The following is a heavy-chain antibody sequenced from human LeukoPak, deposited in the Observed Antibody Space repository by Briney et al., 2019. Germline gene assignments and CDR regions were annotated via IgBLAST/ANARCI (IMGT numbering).Heavy chain of an antibody. CDR1: GYTFTINH. CDR3: AKLATSDTGETY. V-gene: IGHV1-46*01. Sequence: ASVKVSCKASGYTFTINHIHWVRQAPGQGLEGMGVINPSGDSTTYAQNFQGRVTMTRDTSTSTVYMELRSLRSEDTAIYYCAKLATSDTGETYWGQGTLVTVSS. J-gene: IGHJ4*02. CDR2: INPSGDST. D-gene: IGHD3-16*01.